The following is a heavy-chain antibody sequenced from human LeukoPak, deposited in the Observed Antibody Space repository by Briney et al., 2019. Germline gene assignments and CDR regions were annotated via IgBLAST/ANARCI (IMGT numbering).Heavy chain of an antibody. Sequence: SETLSLTCAVYGGSFNGTTGAGSPSPPGKGLEWIGEINHSGSTNYNPSRKSRVTISVDTSKNQFSLKLSSVTAADTAVHYCARIEDYGGNSVNYWGQGTLVTVSS. D-gene: IGHD4-23*01. V-gene: IGHV4-34*01. J-gene: IGHJ4*02. CDR2: INHSGST. CDR1: GGSFNGTT. CDR3: ARIEDYGGNSVNY.